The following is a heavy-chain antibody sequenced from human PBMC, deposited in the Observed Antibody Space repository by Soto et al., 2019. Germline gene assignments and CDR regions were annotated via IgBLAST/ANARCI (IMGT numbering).Heavy chain of an antibody. J-gene: IGHJ5*02. Sequence: GPSVKVSCKASGYTFTSYGISWVRQAPGQGLEWMGWISAYNGNTNYAQKLQGRVTMTTDTSTSTAYMELRSLRSDDTAVYYCARVISSSPHNWFDPWGQGTLVTVSS. D-gene: IGHD6-6*01. V-gene: IGHV1-18*04. CDR1: GYTFTSYG. CDR3: ARVISSSPHNWFDP. CDR2: ISAYNGNT.